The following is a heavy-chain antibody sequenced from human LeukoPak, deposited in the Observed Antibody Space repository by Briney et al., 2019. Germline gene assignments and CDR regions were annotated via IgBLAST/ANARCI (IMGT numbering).Heavy chain of an antibody. Sequence: GGSLSLSCAASGFTFSSYAMRWVRQAPGKGLEWVSAISGSGGSTYYADSVKGRFTISSDNSKNTLYLQMNSLRAEDTAVYYCASSFYGGNPSGTSDYWGQGTLVTVSS. J-gene: IGHJ4*02. CDR2: ISGSGGST. V-gene: IGHV3-23*01. D-gene: IGHD4-23*01. CDR1: GFTFSSYA. CDR3: ASSFYGGNPSGTSDY.